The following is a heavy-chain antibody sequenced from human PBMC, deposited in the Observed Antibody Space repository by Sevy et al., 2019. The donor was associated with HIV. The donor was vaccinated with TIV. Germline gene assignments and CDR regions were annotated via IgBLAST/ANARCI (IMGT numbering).Heavy chain of an antibody. D-gene: IGHD3-10*01. J-gene: IGHJ6*02. CDR2: INPNSVRT. CDR3: ARDYYSSGRQGNYGMDV. Sequence: GESLKISCKASGYTFTGYYMHWVRQAPGQGLEWMGWINPNSVRTNYAQKFQGRVTMTRDTSISTAYMEMSRLRSDDTDVSYCARDYYSSGRQGNYGMDVWGQGTTVTVSS. CDR1: GYTFTGYY. V-gene: IGHV1-2*02.